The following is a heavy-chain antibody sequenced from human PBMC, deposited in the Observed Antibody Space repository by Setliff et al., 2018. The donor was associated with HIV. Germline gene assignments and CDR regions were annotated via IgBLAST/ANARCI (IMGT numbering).Heavy chain of an antibody. Sequence: SETLSLTCAVYGGSFSGYYWNWIRQPPGKGLEWIGEINHSGSTNYNPSLKSRVTMSVDTSKNQFSLKLSSVTAADTAVYYCARVVGYYDSSGYPNYYYYYMDVWGKGTTVTVSS. CDR3: ARVVGYYDSSGYPNYYYYYMDV. D-gene: IGHD3-22*01. V-gene: IGHV4-34*01. J-gene: IGHJ6*03. CDR1: GGSFSGYY. CDR2: INHSGST.